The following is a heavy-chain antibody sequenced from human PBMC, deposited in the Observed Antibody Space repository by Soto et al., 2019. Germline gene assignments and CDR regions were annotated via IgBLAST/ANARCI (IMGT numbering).Heavy chain of an antibody. V-gene: IGHV3-33*01. CDR3: AREEYYDSSAYLGGYFDY. J-gene: IGHJ4*02. D-gene: IGHD3-22*01. CDR2: IWYDGSNK. Sequence: GGSLRLSCAASGFTFSSYGMHWVRQAPGKGLEWVAVIWYDGSNKYYADSVKGRFTISRDNSKNTLYLQMNSLRAEDTAVYYCAREEYYDSSAYLGGYFDYWGQGTLVTVSS. CDR1: GFTFSSYG.